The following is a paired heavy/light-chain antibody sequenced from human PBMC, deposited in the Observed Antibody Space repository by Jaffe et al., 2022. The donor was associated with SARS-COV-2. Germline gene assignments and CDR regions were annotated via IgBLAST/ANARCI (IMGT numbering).Heavy chain of an antibody. D-gene: IGHD6-13*01. V-gene: IGHV3-72*01. CDR1: GFTVSDHY. CDR3: VKAGRPATIGAADPYFYYYGMDV. CDR2: IRNKVNGATA. J-gene: IGHJ6*02. Sequence: EVQLVESGGGLVHPGGSLRLSCAASGFTVSDHYMDWVRQAPGRGLEWVGRIRNKVNGATAEYAAPVKGRFTVLRDDSENSLYLQMNSLKTADTAVYYCVKAGRPATIGAADPYFYYYGMDVWGQGTTVTVSS.
Light chain of an antibody. CDR3: QQSYSPLLT. CDR2: ATS. CDR1: QSISMN. V-gene: IGKV1-39*01. J-gene: IGKJ4*01. Sequence: DIQMTQSPSSLSASVGDRVTITCRASQSISMNLHWYQQKPGKAPKLLLYATSSLQSGVPSRFSGSGSGTDFTLTISSLQPEDFATYYCQQSYSPLLTFGGGTQVEIK.